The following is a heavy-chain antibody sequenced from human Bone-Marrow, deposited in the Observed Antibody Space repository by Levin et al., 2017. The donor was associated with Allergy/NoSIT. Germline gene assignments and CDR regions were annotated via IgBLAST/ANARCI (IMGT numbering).Heavy chain of an antibody. J-gene: IGHJ4*02. D-gene: IGHD3-22*01. Sequence: GGSLRLSCAASGFTFSSYAMHWVRQAPGKGLEWVAAISYDGSNKYYADSVKGRFTISRDNSKNTLYLQMNSLRAEDTAVYYCARDMRAWGVVVINGDNDYWGQGTLVTVSS. CDR2: ISYDGSNK. CDR1: GFTFSSYA. V-gene: IGHV3-30*04. CDR3: ARDMRAWGVVVINGDNDY.